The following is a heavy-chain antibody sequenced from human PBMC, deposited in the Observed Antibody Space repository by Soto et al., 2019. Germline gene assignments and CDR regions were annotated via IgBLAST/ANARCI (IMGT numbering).Heavy chain of an antibody. V-gene: IGHV5-10-1*01. CDR2: IDPSDPYT. J-gene: IGHJ6*02. CDR3: ARHPNIVVVPAAIRSRPYYYYGMDV. D-gene: IGHD2-2*02. Sequence: ECLKRAFKGSGYSCTSYWISWVGQMPGKGLEWMERIDPSDPYTNYSPSFQGHVTISADKSISTAYLQWSSLKASDTAMYYCARHPNIVVVPAAIRSRPYYYYGMDVWGQGTTVTVSS. CDR1: GYSCTSYW.